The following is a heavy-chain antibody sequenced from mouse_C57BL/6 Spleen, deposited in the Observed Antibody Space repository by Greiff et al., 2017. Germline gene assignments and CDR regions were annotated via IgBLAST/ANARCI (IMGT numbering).Heavy chain of an antibody. CDR1: GYTFTSYW. Sequence: VQLQQPGAELVKPGASVKLSCTASGYTFTSYWMHWVKQRPGQGLEWIGMIHPNSGSTNYNEKFQSKATLTVDKSSSTAYMQLSSLTSEDSAVYYCARRDYGTLFDYWGQGTTLTVSS. J-gene: IGHJ2*01. CDR3: ARRDYGTLFDY. D-gene: IGHD2-1*01. V-gene: IGHV1-64*01. CDR2: IHPNSGST.